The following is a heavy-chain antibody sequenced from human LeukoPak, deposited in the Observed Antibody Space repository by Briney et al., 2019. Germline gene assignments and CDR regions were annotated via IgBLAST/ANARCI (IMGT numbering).Heavy chain of an antibody. D-gene: IGHD2-2*01. CDR1: GGSFSGYY. Sequence: KPSETLSLTCAVYGGSFSGYYWSWICQPPGKGLEWIGEVNHSGSTNYNPSLKSRVTISDTSKNQFSLKLSSVTAADTAVYYCARGTKVVPANYWGQGTLVTVSS. V-gene: IGHV4-34*01. CDR3: ARGTKVVPANY. CDR2: VNHSGST. J-gene: IGHJ4*02.